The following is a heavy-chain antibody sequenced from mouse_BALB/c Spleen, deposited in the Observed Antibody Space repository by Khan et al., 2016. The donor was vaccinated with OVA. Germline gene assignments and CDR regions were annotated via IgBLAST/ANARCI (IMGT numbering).Heavy chain of an antibody. CDR3: ARNRGGYFDY. V-gene: IGHV2-2*02. Sequence: QVQLKQSGPGLVQPSQSLSITCTVSGFSLTTYGVHWVRQSPGKGLEWLGVIWSGGSTDYDAAFISRLSISKDNSKSKVFFKMNSLQANDTAIYXGARNRGGYFDYWGQGTTLTVSS. CDR1: GFSLTTYG. CDR2: IWSGGST. J-gene: IGHJ2*01. D-gene: IGHD3-3*01.